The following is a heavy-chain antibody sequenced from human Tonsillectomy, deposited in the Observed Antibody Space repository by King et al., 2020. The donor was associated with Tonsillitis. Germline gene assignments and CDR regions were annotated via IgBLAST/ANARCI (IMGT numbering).Heavy chain of an antibody. D-gene: IGHD3-3*01. CDR3: VKDSLVLQSLRFLEWFPYDYFDS. V-gene: IGHV3-30*18. Sequence: VQLVESGGGVVQPGRSLRLSCAASGFSFSTYTMHWVRQAPGKGLEWVALISYHGRNVHYADSVKGRFTISRDISKDTLYLQMNSLRPEDTAVYYCVKDSLVLQSLRFLEWFPYDYFDSWGQGTLVTVSS. J-gene: IGHJ4*02. CDR1: GFSFSTYT. CDR2: ISYHGRNV.